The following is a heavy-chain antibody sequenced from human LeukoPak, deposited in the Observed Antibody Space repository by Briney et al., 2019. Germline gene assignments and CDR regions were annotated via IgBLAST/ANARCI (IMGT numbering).Heavy chain of an antibody. CDR1: GYTFTSYY. CDR2: INPSGGST. Sequence: ASVKVSCKASGYTFTSYYMHWVRQAPGQGLEWMGIINPSGGSTSYAQKFQGRVTVTRDMSTSTVYMELSSLRSEDTAVYYCARDIVGVAAFYYYYMDVWGKGTTVTVSS. J-gene: IGHJ6*03. D-gene: IGHD6-13*01. CDR3: ARDIVGVAAFYYYYMDV. V-gene: IGHV1-46*01.